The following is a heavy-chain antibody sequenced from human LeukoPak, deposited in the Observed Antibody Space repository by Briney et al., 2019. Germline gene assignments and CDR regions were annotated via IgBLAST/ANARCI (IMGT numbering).Heavy chain of an antibody. V-gene: IGHV3-48*03. CDR1: GFTFSSYE. J-gene: IGHJ5*02. CDR3: ARTGDYYGSGSFLWVRSDTPKNWFDP. D-gene: IGHD3-10*01. Sequence: GGSLRLSCAASGFTFSSYEMNWVRQAPGKGLEWVSYISSSGSTIYYADSVKGRFTISRDNAKNSLCLQMNSLRAEDTAVYYCARTGDYYGSGSFLWVRSDTPKNWFDPWGQGTLVTVSS. CDR2: ISSSGSTI.